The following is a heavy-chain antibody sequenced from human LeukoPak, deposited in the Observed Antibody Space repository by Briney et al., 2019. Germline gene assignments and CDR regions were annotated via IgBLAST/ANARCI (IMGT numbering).Heavy chain of an antibody. J-gene: IGHJ4*02. CDR2: ISSSSSTI. D-gene: IGHD6-13*01. V-gene: IGHV3-48*01. Sequence: PGGSLRLSCAASGFTFSSYSMNWVRQAPGKGLEWVSYISSSSSTIYYADSVKGRFTISGDNAKNSLYLQMNSLRAEDTAVYYCARGIAAAAPTEGYWGQGTLVTVSS. CDR1: GFTFSSYS. CDR3: ARGIAAAAPTEGY.